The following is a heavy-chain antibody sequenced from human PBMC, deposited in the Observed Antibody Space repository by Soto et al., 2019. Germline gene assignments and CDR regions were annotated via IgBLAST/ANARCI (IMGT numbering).Heavy chain of an antibody. J-gene: IGHJ4*02. D-gene: IGHD3-22*01. CDR3: ARDDPHYYDSRGLDY. Sequence: PSETLSLTCTVSGGSISSGGYYWSWIRQHPGKGLEWIGYIYYSGSTYYNPSLKSRVTISVDTSKNQFSLKLSSVTAADTAVYYCARDDPHYYDSRGLDYWGQGTLVTVSS. CDR2: IYYSGST. CDR1: GGSISSGGYY. V-gene: IGHV4-31*03.